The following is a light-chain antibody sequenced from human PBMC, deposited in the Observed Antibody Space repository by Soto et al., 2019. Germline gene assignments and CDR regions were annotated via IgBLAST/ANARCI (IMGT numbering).Light chain of an antibody. Sequence: EIVMTHSPATLSLSPWDTATLSCRASQSVDTNLAWYVQKPGQAPRRLMYGVSTWGTGVTARFSGSGSGTEFTLTISSLQPDDFATYYCQQYNTHGTFDQGTKVDIK. J-gene: IGKJ1*01. CDR2: GVS. CDR1: QSVDTN. CDR3: QQYNTHGT. V-gene: IGKV3D-15*01.